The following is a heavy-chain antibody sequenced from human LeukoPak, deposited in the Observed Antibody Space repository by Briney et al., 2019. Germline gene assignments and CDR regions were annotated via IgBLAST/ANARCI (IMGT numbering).Heavy chain of an antibody. CDR1: GGSISSSNW. CDR3: ASDYGDYIGASDI. J-gene: IGHJ3*02. Sequence: SGTLSLTCAVSGGSISSSNWWSWVRQPPGKGLEWIGEIYHSGSTNYNPSLKSRVTISVDKSKNQFSLKLSSVTAADTAVYYCASDYGDYIGASDIWGQGTMVTVSS. V-gene: IGHV4-4*02. CDR2: IYHSGST. D-gene: IGHD4-17*01.